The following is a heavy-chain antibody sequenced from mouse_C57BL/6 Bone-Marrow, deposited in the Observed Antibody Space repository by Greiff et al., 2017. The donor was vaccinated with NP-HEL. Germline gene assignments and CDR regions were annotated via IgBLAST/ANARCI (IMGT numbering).Heavy chain of an antibody. J-gene: IGHJ4*01. CDR3: ARYDYVPWYAMDY. CDR1: GYTFTSYW. Sequence: VQLQQPGAELVKPGASVKLSCKASGYTFTSYWMHWVKQRPGQGLEWIGMIHPNSGSTNYNEKFKSKATLTVDKSSSTAYMQLSSLTSEDSAVYYCARYDYVPWYAMDYWGQGTSVTVSS. V-gene: IGHV1-64*01. CDR2: IHPNSGST. D-gene: IGHD2-4*01.